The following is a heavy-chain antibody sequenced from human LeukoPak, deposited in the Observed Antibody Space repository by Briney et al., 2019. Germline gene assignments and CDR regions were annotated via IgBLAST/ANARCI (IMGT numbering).Heavy chain of an antibody. CDR2: ISRSGGTI. Sequence: GGSLRLSCAASVFTFSSYEMNSVRQAPGKGLEWLSYISRSGGTIYADSVKGRFTISRDSAKNSLYLQMNSLRAEDTAVYYCARDRSCWYRWFDHWGQGTLVTVSS. CDR3: ARDRSCWYRWFDH. V-gene: IGHV3-48*03. CDR1: VFTFSSYE. D-gene: IGHD6-19*01. J-gene: IGHJ5*02.